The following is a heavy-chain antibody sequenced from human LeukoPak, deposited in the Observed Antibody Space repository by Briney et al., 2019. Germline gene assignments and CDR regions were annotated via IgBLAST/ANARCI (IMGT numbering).Heavy chain of an antibody. CDR1: GYSISSGYY. J-gene: IGHJ4*02. CDR3: ARGIVADY. D-gene: IGHD2-15*01. Sequence: SETLSLTCAVSGYSISSGYYWGWIRQPPGKGLEWIGSIYHSGSTYYNPSLKSRVTISVDTSKNQFSLKLSSVTAADTAVYYCARGIVADYWGQGTLVTVSS. CDR2: IYHSGST. V-gene: IGHV4-38-2*01.